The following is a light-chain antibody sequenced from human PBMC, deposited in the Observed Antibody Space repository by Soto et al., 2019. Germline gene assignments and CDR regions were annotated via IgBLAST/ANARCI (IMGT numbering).Light chain of an antibody. J-gene: IGKJ1*01. Sequence: AIRMTQSPSSFSASTGDRVTITCRASQGISSYLAWYQQKPGKAPKLLLYAASTLQSGVPSSFSGSGSGTDFTLTISCLQSEDFATYYCQQYYSYPHTFGQGTKVEIK. CDR3: QQYYSYPHT. CDR1: QGISSY. CDR2: AAS. V-gene: IGKV1-8*01.